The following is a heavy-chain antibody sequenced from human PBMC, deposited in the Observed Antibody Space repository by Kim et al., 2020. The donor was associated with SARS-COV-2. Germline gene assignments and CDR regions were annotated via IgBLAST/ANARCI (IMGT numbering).Heavy chain of an antibody. Sequence: SVKGPFTISRDNATNSLYLQMNRLRAEDTAVYYCARDGYYYGSGSYSFDCWGQGTLVTVSS. CDR3: ARDGYYYGSGSYSFDC. J-gene: IGHJ4*02. D-gene: IGHD3-10*01. V-gene: IGHV3-21*01.